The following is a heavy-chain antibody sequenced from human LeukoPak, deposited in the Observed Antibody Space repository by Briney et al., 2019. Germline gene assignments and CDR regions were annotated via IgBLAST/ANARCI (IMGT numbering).Heavy chain of an antibody. Sequence: GESLKISCKGSGYRFTSYWIGWVRQIPGKGLEWMAIIYPADSDIRHSPSFQGQVTIPADKSISTAYLQWSSLKASDTAMYYCARSLTAVAGDYWGQGTLVTVSS. CDR1: GYRFTSYW. V-gene: IGHV5-51*01. J-gene: IGHJ4*02. CDR2: IYPADSDI. CDR3: ARSLTAVAGDY. D-gene: IGHD6-19*01.